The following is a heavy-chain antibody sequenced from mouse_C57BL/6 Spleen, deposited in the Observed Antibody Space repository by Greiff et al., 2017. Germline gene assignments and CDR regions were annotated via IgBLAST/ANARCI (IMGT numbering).Heavy chain of an antibody. V-gene: IGHV5-16*01. CDR1: GFTFSDYY. CDR2: INYDGSST. J-gene: IGHJ2*01. Sequence: EVQVVESEGGLVQPGSSMKLSCTASGFTFSDYYMAWVRQVPEKGLEWVANINYDGSSTYYLDSLKSRFIISRDNAKNILYLQMSSLKSEDTATYYCARGDYGYDAGYYFDYWGQGTTLTVSS. D-gene: IGHD2-2*01. CDR3: ARGDYGYDAGYYFDY.